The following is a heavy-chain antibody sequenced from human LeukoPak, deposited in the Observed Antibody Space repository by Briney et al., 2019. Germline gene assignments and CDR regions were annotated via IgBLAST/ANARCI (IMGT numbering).Heavy chain of an antibody. CDR2: INPNSGGT. CDR1: GYTFTSYG. D-gene: IGHD3-22*01. Sequence: ASVKVSCKASGYTFTSYGISWVRQAPGQGLERMGWINPNSGGTNYAQKFQGRVTMTRDTSISTAYMELSRLRSDDTAVYYCAADHYYDSSGPPRHWGQGTLVTVSS. CDR3: AADHYYDSSGPPRH. J-gene: IGHJ4*02. V-gene: IGHV1-2*02.